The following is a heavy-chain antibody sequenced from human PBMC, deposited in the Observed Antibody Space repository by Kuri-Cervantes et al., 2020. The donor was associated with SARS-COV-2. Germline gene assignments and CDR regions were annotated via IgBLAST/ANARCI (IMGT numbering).Heavy chain of an antibody. CDR1: GGSFSDNH. D-gene: IGHD3-10*01. CDR3: ARLRRHNNAWFVTGYYMDV. J-gene: IGHJ6*03. Sequence: GSLRLSCAVYGGSFSDNHWTWVRQPPGKGLEWIGEINYSGTTNYNPSLKSRVTMSVDTSMNQFSLNLTSVTAADTAVYYCARLRRHNNAWFVTGYYMDVWGKGTTVTVSS. V-gene: IGHV4-34*01. CDR2: INYSGTT.